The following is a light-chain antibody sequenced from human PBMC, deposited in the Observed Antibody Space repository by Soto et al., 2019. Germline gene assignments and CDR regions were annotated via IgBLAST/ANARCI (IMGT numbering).Light chain of an antibody. CDR3: QQYYSKPYT. CDR1: QSILYSSNNKNH. Sequence: DIVMTQSPDSLAVSLGERATINCKSSQSILYSSNNKNHLAWYQQKSGQPPKLLIYWASTRESGVPDRFSCSGSGTDFTLNISSLQAEDVAVYYRQQYYSKPYTFGQGAKLELK. J-gene: IGKJ2*01. V-gene: IGKV4-1*01. CDR2: WAS.